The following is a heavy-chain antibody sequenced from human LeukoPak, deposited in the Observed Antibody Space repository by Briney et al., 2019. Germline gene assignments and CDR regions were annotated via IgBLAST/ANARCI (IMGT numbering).Heavy chain of an antibody. CDR2: IYHSGST. CDR3: ARGQWLPVYDF. D-gene: IGHD3-22*01. CDR1: GGFNTHYY. J-gene: IGHJ4*02. Sequence: SETLSLTCSVSGGFNTHYYWTWIRQPPGKGLELIGYIYHSGSTKYNPSLNSGVTISVDTSKNHFSLKLSSVTAADTAVYYCARGQWLPVYDFWGQGILVTVSS. V-gene: IGHV4-59*01.